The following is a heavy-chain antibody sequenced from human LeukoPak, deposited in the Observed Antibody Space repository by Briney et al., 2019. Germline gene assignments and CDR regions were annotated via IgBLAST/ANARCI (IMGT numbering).Heavy chain of an antibody. CDR1: GGSFSAYS. CDR3: ARAHYCNYAEYFQH. D-gene: IGHD4-11*01. J-gene: IGHJ1*01. Sequence: SETLSLTCAVYGGSFSAYSWSWIRLPPRKGLEWIGEINHSGSTNYNPSLKSRVTMSVDTSKNQLSLKLTSVTAADTAVYYCARAHYCNYAEYFQHWGQGTLVTVSS. V-gene: IGHV4-34*01. CDR2: INHSGST.